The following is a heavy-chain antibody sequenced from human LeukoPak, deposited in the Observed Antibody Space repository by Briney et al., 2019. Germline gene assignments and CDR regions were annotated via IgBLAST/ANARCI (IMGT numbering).Heavy chain of an antibody. CDR3: ARQNLDYYGSGTWFDP. J-gene: IGHJ5*02. V-gene: IGHV4-59*01. CDR2: IYYSGST. D-gene: IGHD3-10*01. Sequence: SETLSLTCTVSGGSISSYYWSWIRQPPGKGLEWIGDIYYSGSTNYNPSLKSRVTISVDTSKNQFSLKLSSVTAADTAVYYCARQNLDYYGSGTWFDPWGQGTLVTVSS. CDR1: GGSISSYY.